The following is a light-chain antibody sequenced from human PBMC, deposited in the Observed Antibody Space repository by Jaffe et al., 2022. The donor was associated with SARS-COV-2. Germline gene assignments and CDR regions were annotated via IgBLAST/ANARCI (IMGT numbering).Light chain of an antibody. CDR1: QSVGSN. Sequence: EIVMTQSPAPLSVSPGERATLSCRASQSVGSNLAWYQQKPGQAPRLLIYDASTRATGIPARFSGSGSGTEFTLTISSLQSEDFAVYYCQQYNNWPPLTFGGGTKVELK. V-gene: IGKV3-15*01. CDR2: DAS. J-gene: IGKJ4*01. CDR3: QQYNNWPPLT.